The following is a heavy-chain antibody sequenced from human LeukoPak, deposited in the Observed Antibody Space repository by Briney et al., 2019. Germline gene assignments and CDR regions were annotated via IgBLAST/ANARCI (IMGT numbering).Heavy chain of an antibody. Sequence: GGSLRLSCAASGFTFSSYSMTWVRQAPGKGLEWVSSISSSSSYIYYADSVKGRFTISRDNAKNSLYLQMNSLRAEDTAVYYCARGPSINAFDIWGQGTMVTVSS. CDR3: ARGPSINAFDI. CDR2: ISSSSSYI. V-gene: IGHV3-21*01. D-gene: IGHD2-21*01. CDR1: GFTFSSYS. J-gene: IGHJ3*02.